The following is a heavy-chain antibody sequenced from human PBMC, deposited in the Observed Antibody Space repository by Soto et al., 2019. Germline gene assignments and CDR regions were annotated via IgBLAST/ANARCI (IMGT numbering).Heavy chain of an antibody. CDR3: ARVTPHGSGSYYTNNWFDP. J-gene: IGHJ5*02. CDR1: GGSFSGYY. Sequence: SETLSLTCAVYGGSFSGYYWSWIRQPPGKGLEWIGEINHSGSTNYNPSLKSRVTISVDTSKNQFSLKLSSVTAADTAVYYCARVTPHGSGSYYTNNWFDPWGQGTLVTVSS. D-gene: IGHD3-10*01. V-gene: IGHV4-34*01. CDR2: INHSGST.